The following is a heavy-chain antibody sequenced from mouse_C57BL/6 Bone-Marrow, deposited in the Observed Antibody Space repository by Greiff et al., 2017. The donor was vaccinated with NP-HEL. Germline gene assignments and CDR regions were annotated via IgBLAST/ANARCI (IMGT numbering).Heavy chain of an antibody. D-gene: IGHD1-1*01. J-gene: IGHJ1*03. CDR2: ISNGGGST. CDR3: ARQDYGSSYWYFDV. CDR1: GFTFSDYY. Sequence: EVQLVESGGGLVQPGGSLKLSCAASGFTFSDYYMYWVRQTPEKRLEWVAYISNGGGSTYYPDTVKGRFTISRDKAKNTLYLQMSRLKSEDTAMYSCARQDYGSSYWYFDVWGTGTTVTVSS. V-gene: IGHV5-12*01.